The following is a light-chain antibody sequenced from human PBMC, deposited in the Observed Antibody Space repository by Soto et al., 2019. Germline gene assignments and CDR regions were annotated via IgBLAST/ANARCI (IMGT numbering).Light chain of an antibody. J-gene: IGKJ4*01. CDR2: DAS. V-gene: IGKV3-11*01. CDR1: QSVSSY. Sequence: IVMTQSTATLSVSPGERATLSCRASQSVSSYLAWYQQKPGQAPRLLIYDASNRATGIPARFSGSGSGTDFTLTISSLEPEDFAVYYCQQRSNWPPTFGGGTKVDIK. CDR3: QQRSNWPPT.